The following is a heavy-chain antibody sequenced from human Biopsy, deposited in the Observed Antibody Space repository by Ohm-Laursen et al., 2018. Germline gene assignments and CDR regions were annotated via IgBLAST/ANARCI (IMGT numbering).Heavy chain of an antibody. V-gene: IGHV1-69*06. CDR2: NIPILGTG. D-gene: IGHD4-17*01. J-gene: IGHJ1*01. Sequence: SVKASCKAPGGTFSNYGVNWVRQAPGQGLEWLGGNIPILGTGNSAQKFQGRVTVAAVTTTSTAIIEPRSLRSDDSAVYYWATKFAVYFHHRGQGTLVIVSS. CDR3: ATKFAVYFHH. CDR1: GGTFSNYG.